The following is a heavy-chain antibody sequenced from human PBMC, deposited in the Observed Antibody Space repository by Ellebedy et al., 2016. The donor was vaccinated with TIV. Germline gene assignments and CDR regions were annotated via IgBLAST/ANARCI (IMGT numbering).Heavy chain of an antibody. V-gene: IGHV3-48*02. CDR1: GVTLTNAW. CDR3: ARVLILQQLVYAFDI. D-gene: IGHD6-13*01. Sequence: GESLKISCAASGVTLTNAWINRVRQAPGKGLEWVSYISSSSTTIYYADSVKGRFTISRDNAKNSLYLQMNSLRDEDTAVYYCARVLILQQLVYAFDIWGQGTMVTVSS. CDR2: ISSSSTTI. J-gene: IGHJ3*02.